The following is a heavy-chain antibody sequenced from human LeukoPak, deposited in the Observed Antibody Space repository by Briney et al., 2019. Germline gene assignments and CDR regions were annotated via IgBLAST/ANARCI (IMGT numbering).Heavy chain of an antibody. D-gene: IGHD6-6*01. CDR3: ARGVNIAARLFHY. CDR1: GYTFTSYD. CDR2: IIPIFGTA. V-gene: IGHV1-69*06. Sequence: ASVKVSCKASGYTFTSYDINWVRQATGQGLEWMGGIIPIFGTANYAQKFQGRVTITADKSTSTAYMELSSLRSEDTAVYYCARGVNIAARLFHYWGQGTLVTVSS. J-gene: IGHJ4*02.